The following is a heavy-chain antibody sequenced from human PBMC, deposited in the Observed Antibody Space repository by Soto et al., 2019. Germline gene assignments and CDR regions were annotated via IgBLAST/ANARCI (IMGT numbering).Heavy chain of an antibody. J-gene: IGHJ4*02. Sequence: ASVKVSCKVSGYTLTELSMHWVRQAPGKGLEWMGGFDPEDGETIYAQKFQGRVTMTEDTSTDTAYMELSSLRSEDTAVYYCATVSLYSSGYSTPHGYWGQGTLVTVSS. CDR3: ATVSLYSSGYSTPHGY. D-gene: IGHD3-22*01. V-gene: IGHV1-24*01. CDR2: FDPEDGET. CDR1: GYTLTELS.